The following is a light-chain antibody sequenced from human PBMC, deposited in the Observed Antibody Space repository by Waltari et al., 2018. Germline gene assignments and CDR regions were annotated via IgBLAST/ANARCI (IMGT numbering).Light chain of an antibody. CDR1: SSDVGAYDY. V-gene: IGLV2-11*01. J-gene: IGLJ1*01. CDR2: DVN. CDR3: CSYAGNYANYV. Sequence: QSALIQPRAVSRSPGQSVIISCTGASSDVGAYDYVSWYQQHPGKAPTLIIYDVNNSPSGSPYRFSGSNSGNAASLTISGLQAEDEADYYCCSYAGNYANYVFGTGTKLT.